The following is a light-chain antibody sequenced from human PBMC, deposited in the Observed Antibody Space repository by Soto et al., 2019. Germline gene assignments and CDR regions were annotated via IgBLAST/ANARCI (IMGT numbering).Light chain of an antibody. CDR1: SSDVGGYNY. J-gene: IGLJ1*01. Sequence: QSVLTQPASVSGSPGQSITISCAGASSDVGGYNYVSWYQQHPGKGPKLMIYDVNNRPLGVSDRFSGSKSGNTASLTISGLQAEDEADYYCSSYTSSITYVFGTGTKLNVL. CDR3: SSYTSSITYV. CDR2: DVN. V-gene: IGLV2-14*03.